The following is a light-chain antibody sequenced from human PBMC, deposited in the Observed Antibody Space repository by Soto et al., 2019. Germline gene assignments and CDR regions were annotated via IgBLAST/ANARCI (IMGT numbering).Light chain of an antibody. CDR2: AAF. CDR3: QQYNNWRT. J-gene: IGKJ4*01. CDR1: QSVSSSY. V-gene: IGKV3-20*01. Sequence: ENVFTQSPCTLSLSPGERDTLSCRASQSVSSSYLAWYQQKPGQAPRLLIYAAFNRATGIPDRFIGSGSGTDFTLTISSLQSEDFAVYYCQQYNNWRTFGGGTKVDIK.